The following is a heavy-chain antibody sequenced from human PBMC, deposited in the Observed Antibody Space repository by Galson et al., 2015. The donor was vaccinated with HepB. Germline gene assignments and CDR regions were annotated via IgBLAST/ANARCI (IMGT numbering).Heavy chain of an antibody. Sequence: QSGAEVKKPGESLRISCKGSGYSFTSYWISWVRQMPGKGLEWMGRIDPCDSYTNHSPSFHGHVTISADKSISTAYLQWISLKASDTAMYYCASLPIAVAGTGPRPFDYWVQGTLVTVSS. V-gene: IGHV5-10-1*01. J-gene: IGHJ4*02. CDR1: GYSFTSYW. CDR3: ASLPIAVAGTGPRPFDY. D-gene: IGHD6-19*01. CDR2: IDPCDSYT.